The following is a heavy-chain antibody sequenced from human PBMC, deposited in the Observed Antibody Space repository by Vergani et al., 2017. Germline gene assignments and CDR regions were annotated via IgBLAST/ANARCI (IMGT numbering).Heavy chain of an antibody. V-gene: IGHV3-33*06. Sequence: QVQLVESGGGVVQPGRSLRLSCAASGFTFSSYGMHWVRQAPGKGLEWVAVIWYDGSNKYYADSVKGRFTISRDNSKNTLYLQMNSLRAEDTAVYYCAKWGYDTVEEGFQHWGQGTLVTVSS. CDR1: GFTFSSYG. J-gene: IGHJ1*01. D-gene: IGHD3-22*01. CDR3: AKWGYDTVEEGFQH. CDR2: IWYDGSNK.